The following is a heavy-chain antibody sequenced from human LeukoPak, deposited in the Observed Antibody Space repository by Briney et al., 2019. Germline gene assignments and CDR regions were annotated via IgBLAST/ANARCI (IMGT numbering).Heavy chain of an antibody. CDR2: ISSSGSTI. CDR1: GFTFSSYE. CDR3: ASWATQNYGSGSYYMFY. D-gene: IGHD3-10*01. V-gene: IGHV3-48*03. J-gene: IGHJ4*02. Sequence: VGSLRLSCAASGFTFSSYEMNWVRQAPGKGLEWVSYISSSGSTIYYADSVKGRFTISRDNAKNSLYLQMNSLRAEDTAVYYCASWATQNYGSGSYYMFYWGQGTLVTVSS.